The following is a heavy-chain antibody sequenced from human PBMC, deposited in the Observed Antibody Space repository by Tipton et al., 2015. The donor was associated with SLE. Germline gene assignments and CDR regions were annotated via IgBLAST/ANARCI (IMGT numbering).Heavy chain of an antibody. Sequence: SLRLSCAASGFTVSSNYMSWVRQAPGKGLEWVSVIYSGGSTYYADSVKGRFTISRHNSKNTLYPQMNSLRAEDTAVYYCARERPGDCSSTSCPGGYYFDYWGQGTLVTVSS. J-gene: IGHJ4*02. CDR2: IYSGGST. D-gene: IGHD2-2*01. V-gene: IGHV3-53*04. CDR1: GFTVSSNY. CDR3: ARERPGDCSSTSCPGGYYFDY.